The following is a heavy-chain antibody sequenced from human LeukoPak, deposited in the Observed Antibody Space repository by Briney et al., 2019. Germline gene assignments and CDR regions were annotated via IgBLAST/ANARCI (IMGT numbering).Heavy chain of an antibody. CDR3: ARRAAAVALDY. CDR1: GFTFSNAW. CDR2: INHSGST. D-gene: IGHD6-13*01. Sequence: GSLRLSCAASGFTFSNAWMSWVRQAPGNGPARNGEINHSGSTNYNPSLKSRVTISVDTSKNQFSLKLSSVTAADTAVYYCARRAAAVALDYWGQGTLVTVSS. J-gene: IGHJ4*02. V-gene: IGHV4-34*01.